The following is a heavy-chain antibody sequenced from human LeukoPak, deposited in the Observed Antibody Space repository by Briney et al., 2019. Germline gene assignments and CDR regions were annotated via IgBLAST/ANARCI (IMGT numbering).Heavy chain of an antibody. D-gene: IGHD3-10*01. J-gene: IGHJ4*02. CDR2: IKEDGSEQ. V-gene: IGHV3-7*01. CDR1: GFTFSSYA. CDR3: AREHWFGELGT. Sequence: TGGSLRLPCAASGFTFSSYAMSWVRQAPGKGLEWVANIKEDGSEQNYADSVKGRFTITRDNAKSSLYLQMNSLRGDDTALYYCAREHWFGELGTWGQGTLVSVSS.